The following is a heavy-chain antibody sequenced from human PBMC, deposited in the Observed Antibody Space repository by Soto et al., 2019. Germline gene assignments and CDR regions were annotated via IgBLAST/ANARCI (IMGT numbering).Heavy chain of an antibody. CDR3: ARDKPCSGGSCYPYYYYYGMDV. V-gene: IGHV1-69*13. J-gene: IGHJ6*02. CDR2: IIPIFGTA. CDR1: GGTFSSYA. D-gene: IGHD2-15*01. Sequence: SVKVSCKASGGTFSSYAISWVRQAPGQGLEWMGGIIPIFGTANYAQKFQGRVTITADESTSTAYMELSSLRSEDTAVYYCARDKPCSGGSCYPYYYYYGMDVWGQGTTVTVSS.